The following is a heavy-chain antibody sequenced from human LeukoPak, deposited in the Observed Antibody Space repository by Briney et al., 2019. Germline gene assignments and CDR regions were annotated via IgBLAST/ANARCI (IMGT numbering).Heavy chain of an antibody. V-gene: IGHV1-2*02. CDR1: GYTFTGYY. CDR3: ARGDRIAAADNWFDP. D-gene: IGHD6-13*01. J-gene: IGHJ5*02. Sequence: ASVKVSCKASGYTFTGYYIHWVRQAPGQGLEWMGWINPNSGGTNYAQKFQGRVTMTRDTSIRTAYMELSRLRSDDTAMYYCARGDRIAAADNWFDPWGQGTLVTVSS. CDR2: INPNSGGT.